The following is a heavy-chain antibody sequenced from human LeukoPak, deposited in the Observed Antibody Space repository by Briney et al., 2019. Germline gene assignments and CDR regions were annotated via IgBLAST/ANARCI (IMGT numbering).Heavy chain of an antibody. J-gene: IGHJ4*02. V-gene: IGHV3-23*01. CDR1: GFTFSSYA. D-gene: IGHD3-9*01. Sequence: GGSLRLSCAASGFTFSSYAMSWVRQAPGKGLEWVSAISGNGGSTYYADSVKGRFTISRDNSKNTLYLQMNSLRAEDTAVYYCAKDPLRYFDWSQNDYWGQGTLVTVSS. CDR3: AKDPLRYFDWSQNDY. CDR2: ISGNGGST.